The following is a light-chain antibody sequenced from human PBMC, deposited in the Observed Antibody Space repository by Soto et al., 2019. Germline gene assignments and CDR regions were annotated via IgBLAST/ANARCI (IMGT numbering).Light chain of an antibody. V-gene: IGKV1-5*01. J-gene: IGKJ4*01. CDR3: QQYDTYPLT. CDR2: DAS. CDR1: QSINNW. Sequence: DVQMTQSPTSLSASVGDRVTITCRASQSINNWLAWYQQKPGKAPKFLIYDASTLETGVPSRFSGSASGTEFTLTISGLQPEDVASYYCQQYDTYPLTLGGGTKVDI.